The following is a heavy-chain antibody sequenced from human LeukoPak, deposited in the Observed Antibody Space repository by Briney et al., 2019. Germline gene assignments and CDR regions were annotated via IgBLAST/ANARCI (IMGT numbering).Heavy chain of an antibody. Sequence: GASVKVSCKTSGYTFTTYTITWVRQAPGHGLESIGWISPYNSNTDYTNKLQGRITVTTDTSPSTAYMELRSLRSDDTALYYCARGTRQQLDYWGQGTLVSVSS. J-gene: IGHJ4*02. CDR2: ISPYNSNT. V-gene: IGHV1-18*04. CDR3: ARGTRQQLDY. D-gene: IGHD6-13*01. CDR1: GYTFTTYT.